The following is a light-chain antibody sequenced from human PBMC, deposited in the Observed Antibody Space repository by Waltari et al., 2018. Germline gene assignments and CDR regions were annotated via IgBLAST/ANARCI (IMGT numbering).Light chain of an antibody. J-gene: IGKJ2*01. V-gene: IGKV3-11*01. CDR3: QHRISWPYT. CDR2: DAN. Sequence: EIVFTHSPATLSLSPGEGATLSCRASQSVSGYLAWYQQRPGQAPRLLIDDANHRATGIPARFSGSGSGTDFTLTISSLEPEDFVVYYCQHRISWPYTFGQGTKLQI. CDR1: QSVSGY.